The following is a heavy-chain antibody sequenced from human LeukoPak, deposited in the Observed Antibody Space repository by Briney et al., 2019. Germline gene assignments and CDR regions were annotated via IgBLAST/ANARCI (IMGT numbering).Heavy chain of an antibody. CDR2: IIPMFGTA. J-gene: IGHJ4*02. CDR3: ARGRCSSTSCYSDY. V-gene: IGHV1-69*01. Sequence: SVKVSCKASGGTFSSYAISWVRQAPGQGLEWMGGIIPMFGTAKCAQKFQGRVTITADESTSTAYMELSSLRSEDTAVYYCARGRCSSTSCYSDYWGQGTLVTVSS. CDR1: GGTFSSYA. D-gene: IGHD2-2*01.